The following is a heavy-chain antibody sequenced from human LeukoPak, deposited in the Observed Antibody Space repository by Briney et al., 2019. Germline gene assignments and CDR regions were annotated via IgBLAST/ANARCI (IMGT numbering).Heavy chain of an antibody. J-gene: IGHJ4*02. Sequence: SETLSLTCTVSGGSISSGGYYWSWIRQHPGKGLEWIGYIYYSGSTYYNPSLKSRATISVDTSKNQFSLKLSSVTAADTAVYYCARVRAPHYYDSSGYEDYWGQGTLVTVSS. CDR1: GGSISSGGYY. D-gene: IGHD3-22*01. V-gene: IGHV4-31*03. CDR3: ARVRAPHYYDSSGYEDY. CDR2: IYYSGST.